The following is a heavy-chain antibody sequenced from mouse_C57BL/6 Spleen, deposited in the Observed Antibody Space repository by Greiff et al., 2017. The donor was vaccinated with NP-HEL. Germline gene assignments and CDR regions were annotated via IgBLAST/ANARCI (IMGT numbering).Heavy chain of an antibody. D-gene: IGHD3-2*02. CDR3: ARSERRLRIYAMDY. J-gene: IGHJ4*01. V-gene: IGHV1-4*01. Sequence: VQLQQSGAELARPGASVKMSCKASGYTFTSYTMHWVKQRPGQGLEWIGYITPSSGYTKYNQQFKDKAHLTADKPSSQAYMQLSSLTSEDSAVYYGARSERRLRIYAMDYWGQGTSVTVSS. CDR2: ITPSSGYT. CDR1: GYTFTSYT.